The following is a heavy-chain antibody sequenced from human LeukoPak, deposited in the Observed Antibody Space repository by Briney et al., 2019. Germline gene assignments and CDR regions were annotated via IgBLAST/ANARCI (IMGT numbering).Heavy chain of an antibody. V-gene: IGHV3-23*01. D-gene: IGHD1-26*01. Sequence: QSGGSLRLACTASGFTFSSYVMSWVRLDPGKGLEWVSAISGSATGTFYADSVKGRFTISRDNSKNTLYLQMNSLRVEDTALYYCAKAEVGPLDYWGQGTLVTVSS. CDR3: AKAEVGPLDY. CDR1: GFTFSSYV. CDR2: ISGSATGT. J-gene: IGHJ4*02.